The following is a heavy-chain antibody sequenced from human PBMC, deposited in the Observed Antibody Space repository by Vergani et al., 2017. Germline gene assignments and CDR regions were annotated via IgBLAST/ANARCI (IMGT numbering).Heavy chain of an antibody. Sequence: EVELVQSGPEMRKPGESLKISCKGSEYSFGNYWIGWVRQMPGKGLEWMGIIYPADSATRYSPSFQGQVPISDYQSISTAFLQWYSLKASVTALYYCARDTTDADSWGKGTLVTVSS. CDR1: EYSFGNYW. J-gene: IGHJ4*02. CDR3: ARDTTDADS. D-gene: IGHD1-1*01. V-gene: IGHV5-51*03. CDR2: IYPADSAT.